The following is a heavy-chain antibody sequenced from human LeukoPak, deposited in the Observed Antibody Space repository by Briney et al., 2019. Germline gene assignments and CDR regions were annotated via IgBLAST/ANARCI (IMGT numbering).Heavy chain of an antibody. CDR1: GGSISSYY. CDR2: IYYSGST. Sequence: TETLSLTCTVSGGSISSYYWSWIRQPPGKGLEWIGYIYYSGSTNYKPSLKSRVTISVDTSKNQFSLKLSSVTAADTAVYYCARGGYYGSGNDFRFDPWGQGTLVTVSS. D-gene: IGHD3-10*01. V-gene: IGHV4-59*01. CDR3: ARGGYYGSGNDFRFDP. J-gene: IGHJ5*02.